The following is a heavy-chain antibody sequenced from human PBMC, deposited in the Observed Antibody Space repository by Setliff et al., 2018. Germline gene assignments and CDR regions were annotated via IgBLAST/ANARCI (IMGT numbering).Heavy chain of an antibody. D-gene: IGHD5-18*01. CDR3: ARFSGHNYGSFDS. V-gene: IGHV3-30-3*01. Sequence: PGGSLRLSCAASGFTFSNYEMNWVRQAPGKGLEWVAVSRYAENYQYYADSVKGRFTISRDNSENTLYLQMNSLRSDDTAVYYCARFSGHNYGSFDSWGQGTLVTVSS. CDR2: SRYAENYQ. J-gene: IGHJ4*02. CDR1: GFTFSNYE.